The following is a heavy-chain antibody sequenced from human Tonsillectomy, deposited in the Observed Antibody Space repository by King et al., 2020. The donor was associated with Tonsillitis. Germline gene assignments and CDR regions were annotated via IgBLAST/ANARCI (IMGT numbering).Heavy chain of an antibody. V-gene: IGHV3-7*03. D-gene: IGHD3-10*01. CDR3: GRDLNFCDSGICYDAFDI. CDR1: GFIFRNYW. CDR2: IRHDVTQK. J-gene: IGHJ3*02. Sequence: EVQLVESGGALVQPGGSLRLSCAASGFIFRNYWMTWVRQAPGKGLEWVANIRHDVTQKNFVDSVKGRFTISRDNAKNSLHLEMNSLRAEDTAVYYCGRDLNFCDSGICYDAFDIWGQGTKVTVSS.